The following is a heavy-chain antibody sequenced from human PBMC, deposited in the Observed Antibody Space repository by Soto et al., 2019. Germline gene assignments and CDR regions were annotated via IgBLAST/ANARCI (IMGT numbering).Heavy chain of an antibody. Sequence: PSETLSLTCAVYGGSFSGYYWSLIRQPPGKGLECIWEINHSGSTNYNPSLKSRVTISVDTSKNQFSLKLSSVAAADTAVYYCARSKNPKIYYYDSSGSFDYWGQGTLVTVSS. J-gene: IGHJ4*02. V-gene: IGHV4-34*01. CDR1: GGSFSGYY. CDR3: ARSKNPKIYYYDSSGSFDY. CDR2: INHSGST. D-gene: IGHD3-22*01.